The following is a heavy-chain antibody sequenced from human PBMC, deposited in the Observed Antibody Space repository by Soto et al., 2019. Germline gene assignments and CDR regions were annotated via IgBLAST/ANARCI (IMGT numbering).Heavy chain of an antibody. J-gene: IGHJ4*02. D-gene: IGHD6-19*01. CDR1: GGSISSSSYY. V-gene: IGHV4-39*01. CDR2: IYYSGST. CDR3: ARTQTGYSSGWYFDY. Sequence: QLQLQESGPGLVKPSETLSLTCTVSGGSISSSSYYWGWIRQPPGKGLEWIGSIYYSGSTYYNPSLKSRVSISVETSKNQFSRKLSSVTAADTAVYYCARTQTGYSSGWYFDYWCQGTLVTVSS.